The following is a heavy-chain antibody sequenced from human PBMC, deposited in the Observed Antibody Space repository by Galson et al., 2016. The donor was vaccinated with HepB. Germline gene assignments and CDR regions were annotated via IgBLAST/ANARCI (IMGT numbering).Heavy chain of an antibody. V-gene: IGHV3-53*01. CDR3: ARFSGRAAAGTEYYFDY. Sequence: SLRLSCAASGFTFSSYAMHWARQAPGKGLEWVSVIYSGGSTYYADSVKGRFTISRDNSKNTLYLQMNSLRAEDTAVYYCARFSGRAAAGTEYYFDYWGQGTLVTVSS. CDR2: IYSGGST. J-gene: IGHJ4*02. CDR1: GFTFSSYA. D-gene: IGHD3-10*01.